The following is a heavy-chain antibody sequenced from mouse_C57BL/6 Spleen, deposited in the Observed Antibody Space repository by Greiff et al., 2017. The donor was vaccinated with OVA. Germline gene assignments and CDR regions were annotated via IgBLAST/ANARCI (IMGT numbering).Heavy chain of an antibody. J-gene: IGHJ1*03. D-gene: IGHD2-3*01. Sequence: VQLQQSGPELVKPGASVKLSCKASGYTFTSYDLNWVKQRPGQGLEWIGWIYPRDGSTKYNEKFKGKATLTVDTSSSTAYMELHSLTSEDSAVYFCARYPDGYPWYFDVWGTGTTVTVSS. CDR1: GYTFTSYD. CDR2: IYPRDGST. V-gene: IGHV1-85*01. CDR3: ARYPDGYPWYFDV.